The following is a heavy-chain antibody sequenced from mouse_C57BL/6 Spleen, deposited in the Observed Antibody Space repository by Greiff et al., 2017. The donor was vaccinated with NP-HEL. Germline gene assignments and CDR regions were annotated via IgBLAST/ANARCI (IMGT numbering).Heavy chain of an antibody. D-gene: IGHD4-1*01. V-gene: IGHV1-81*01. CDR3: ARVGSGLANWDWYFDV. CDR2: IYPRSGNT. J-gene: IGHJ1*03. CDR1: GYTFTSYG. Sequence: VQLKESGAELARPGASVKLSCKASGYTFTSYGISWVKQRTGQGLEWIGEIYPRSGNTYYNEKFKGKATLTADKSSSTAYMELRSLTSEDSAVYFCARVGSGLANWDWYFDVWGTGTTVTVSS.